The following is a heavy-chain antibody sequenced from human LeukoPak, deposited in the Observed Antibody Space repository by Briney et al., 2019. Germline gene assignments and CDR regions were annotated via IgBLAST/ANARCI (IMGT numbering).Heavy chain of an antibody. CDR3: AREHNVLRFLEWPPNWFDP. CDR2: IYYSGST. J-gene: IGHJ5*02. Sequence: SVTLSLTCTVSGGSISSSSYYWGWIRQPPGKGLEWIGSIYYSGSTYYNPSLKSRVTISVDTSKNQFSLKLSSVTAADTAVYYCAREHNVLRFLEWPPNWFDPWGQGTLVTVSS. D-gene: IGHD3-3*01. CDR1: GGSISSSSYY. V-gene: IGHV4-39*07.